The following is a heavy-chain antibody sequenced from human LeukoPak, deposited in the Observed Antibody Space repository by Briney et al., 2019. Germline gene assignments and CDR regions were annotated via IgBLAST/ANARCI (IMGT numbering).Heavy chain of an antibody. CDR2: ISTLGST. CDR1: GASINNYY. CDR3: ARGDGDYGWFDP. J-gene: IGHJ5*02. Sequence: SETLSLTCSVSGASINNYYWTWIRQPAGKGLEWIGHISTLGSTNYNPSLKSRVTISVDTSKNHFSLKLSSVTAADTAVYYCARGDGDYGWFDPWGQGTLVTVSS. V-gene: IGHV4-4*07. D-gene: IGHD4-17*01.